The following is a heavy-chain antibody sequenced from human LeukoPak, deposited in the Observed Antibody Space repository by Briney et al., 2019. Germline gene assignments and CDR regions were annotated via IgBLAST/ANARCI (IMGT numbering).Heavy chain of an antibody. D-gene: IGHD6-13*01. CDR2: IYTSGST. CDR1: GGSVTSGNYY. CDR3: ARDRAPIAAAGQNWFDP. Sequence: SETLSLTCTVSGGSVTSGNYYWNWIRQPAGKGLEWIGRIYTSGSTNYNPSLKSRVTMSVDTSKNQFSLKLSSVTAAATAVYYCARDRAPIAAAGQNWFDPWGQGTLVTVSS. V-gene: IGHV4-61*02. J-gene: IGHJ5*02.